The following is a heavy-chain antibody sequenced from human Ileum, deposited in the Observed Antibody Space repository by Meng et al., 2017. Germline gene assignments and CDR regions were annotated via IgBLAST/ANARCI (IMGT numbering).Heavy chain of an antibody. CDR2: VDPKTGGT. J-gene: IGHJ4*02. CDR1: GYTFSDSY. Sequence: QVEGVQVWAVVNNPGAQLMVSSKAAGYTFSDSYVQWVRKAPGQGLEWLAWVDPKTGGTNSAQKFQDRVTMTSDTSATTAYMELTRLTSDDTAVYYCARWGHHGELDYWGQGTLVTVSS. CDR3: ARWGHHGELDY. V-gene: IGHV1-2*02. D-gene: IGHD4-17*01.